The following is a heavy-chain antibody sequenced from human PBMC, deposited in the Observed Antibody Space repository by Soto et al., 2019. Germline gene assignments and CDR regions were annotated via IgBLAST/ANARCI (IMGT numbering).Heavy chain of an antibody. CDR1: GGSMTGSNY. Sequence: QVQLQESGPGLVKPSGTLSLTCVVSGGSMTGSNYWSWVRQPPGKGLEWIDNVFEGGSTNFNPSLTSRVTVSLDKSKNHVYLRLTSVTAADTAVYYCAREVGGVHWYFDLWGRGTLVTVSS. CDR3: AREVGGVHWYFDL. J-gene: IGHJ2*01. V-gene: IGHV4-4*02. CDR2: VFEGGST.